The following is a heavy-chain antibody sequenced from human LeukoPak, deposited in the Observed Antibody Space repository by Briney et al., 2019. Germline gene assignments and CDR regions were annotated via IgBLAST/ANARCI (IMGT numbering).Heavy chain of an antibody. J-gene: IGHJ4*02. CDR1: GLTVSSNT. V-gene: IGHV3-53*01. Sequence: GGSLSPSCAAPGLTVSSNTLSWVRQAPGKGLEWVSVIYSGGSTYYADSVKGRFTISRDNSKNTLYLQMNSLRAEDTAVYYCARVAVAGNYFDYWGQGTLVTVSS. CDR3: ARVAVAGNYFDY. CDR2: IYSGGST. D-gene: IGHD6-19*01.